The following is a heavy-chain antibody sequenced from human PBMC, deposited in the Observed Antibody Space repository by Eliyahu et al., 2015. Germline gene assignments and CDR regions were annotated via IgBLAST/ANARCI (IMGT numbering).Heavy chain of an antibody. Sequence: QLQLQESGPGLVKPSETLSLTCTVSGASIRSLSYYWAWIRXPPGXGLEWIGNIYFGGNTYYNPXLKSRVTMSVDTSKNHFSLDLTSVTAADTAVYYCARHWAGQWELGRHNAGVWAFDFWGQGTMVTVSS. CDR2: IYFGGNT. CDR1: GASIRSLSYY. J-gene: IGHJ3*01. CDR3: ARHWAGQWELGRHNAGVWAFDF. V-gene: IGHV4-39*01. D-gene: IGHD1-26*01.